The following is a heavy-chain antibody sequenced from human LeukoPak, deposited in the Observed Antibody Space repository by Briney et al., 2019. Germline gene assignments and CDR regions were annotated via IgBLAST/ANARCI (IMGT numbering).Heavy chain of an antibody. V-gene: IGHV4-59*01. Sequence: SETLSLTCAVSTDSFSSNYWTWIRQPPGKGLEWIAYISYIGCYNYYASGRSRVTSSIDTSKMQFSLKRMSVAAADTAVYYCARDLVAVTNGFDIWGQGTMVSVSS. J-gene: IGHJ3*02. D-gene: IGHD4-17*01. CDR1: TDSFSSNY. CDR2: ISYIGCY. CDR3: ARDLVAVTNGFDI.